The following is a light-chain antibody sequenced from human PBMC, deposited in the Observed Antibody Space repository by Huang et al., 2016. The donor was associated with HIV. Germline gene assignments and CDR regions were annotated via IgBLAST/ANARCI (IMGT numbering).Light chain of an antibody. J-gene: IGKJ1*01. CDR2: VAS. Sequence: DIQMTQSPPSLSAFVGDRVTITCRASPAISNYLALYQQSPRKVPKLLIYVASTLQSGVPSVFSGSGSGTDFTLTISSLQPEDVAVYFCQKYDSAPRTFGQGTRVEIK. CDR1: PAISNY. V-gene: IGKV1-27*01. CDR3: QKYDSAPRT.